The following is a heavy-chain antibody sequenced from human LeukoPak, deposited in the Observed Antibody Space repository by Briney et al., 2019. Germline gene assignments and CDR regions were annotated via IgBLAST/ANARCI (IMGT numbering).Heavy chain of an antibody. CDR3: ARDLQGPVVPTAFGY. V-gene: IGHV3-21*01. D-gene: IGHD2-2*01. Sequence: TGGSLRLSCAASGFTFSSYWMTWVRQAPGKGLEWVSSISSTSSYIYCADSVRGRFTISRDNAKNSLYLQINSLRAEDTAVYYCARDLQGPVVPTAFGYWGQGTLVTVSS. CDR1: GFTFSSYW. J-gene: IGHJ4*02. CDR2: ISSTSSYI.